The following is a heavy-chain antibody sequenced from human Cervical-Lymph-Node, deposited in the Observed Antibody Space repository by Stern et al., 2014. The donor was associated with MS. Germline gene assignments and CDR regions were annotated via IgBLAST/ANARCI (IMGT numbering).Heavy chain of an antibody. CDR3: ARGATQAFDP. CDR2: IYYSGTT. Sequence: QVQLQESGPGLVKPSETLSLTCTVSGGSISSYYWSWIRQPPAQGLEWIGYIYYSGTTNYIPSLKSRVTISVDTSKNQFALKLSSVTAADAAVYYCARGATQAFDPWGQGTLVTVSS. V-gene: IGHV4-59*01. CDR1: GGSISSYY. J-gene: IGHJ5*02.